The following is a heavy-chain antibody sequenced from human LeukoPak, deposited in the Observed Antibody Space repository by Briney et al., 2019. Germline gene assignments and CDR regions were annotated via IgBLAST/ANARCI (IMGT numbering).Heavy chain of an antibody. CDR1: GYSFTSYW. Sequence: GESLKISCKGSGYSFTSYWIGWVRQMPGKGLEWMGIIYPGDSDTRYSPSFQGQVTISADKSISTAYLQWGSLKASDTAMYYCARLVERDYYYYYMDVWGKGTTVTVSS. CDR3: ARLVERDYYYYYMDV. CDR2: IYPGDSDT. V-gene: IGHV5-51*01. J-gene: IGHJ6*03. D-gene: IGHD3-10*01.